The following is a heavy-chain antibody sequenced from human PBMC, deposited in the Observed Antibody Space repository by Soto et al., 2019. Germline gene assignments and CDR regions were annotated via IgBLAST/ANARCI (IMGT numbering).Heavy chain of an antibody. Sequence: EVQLVESGGGLVQPGGSLRLSCAASGFTFRNYDMHWVRQGTGKGLEWVSGISAAGDPDYADSVEGRFPISSENAQNSFFLQMNSLRVGDTAVYYCARTDRDFYGLDVWGQGTTVIVSS. CDR3: ARTDRDFYGLDV. CDR2: ISAAGDP. J-gene: IGHJ6*02. CDR1: GFTFRNYD. V-gene: IGHV3-13*05.